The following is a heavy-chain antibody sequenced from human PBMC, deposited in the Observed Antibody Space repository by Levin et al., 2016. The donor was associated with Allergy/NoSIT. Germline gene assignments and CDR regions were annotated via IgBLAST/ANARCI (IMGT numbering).Heavy chain of an antibody. V-gene: IGHV2-70*11. CDR3: ARTQVSDYFDY. Sequence: SGPTLVKPTQTLTLPCTVSGFSLRSRGTCVSWIRQPPAKALEWLARIDWDDREDYNRGLKARLTISKDTSKNQVVLTMTNMDPVDTATYFCARTQVSDYFDYWGQGTLVTVSS. J-gene: IGHJ4*02. CDR1: GFSLRSRGTC. CDR2: IDWDDRE. D-gene: IGHD2-8*01.